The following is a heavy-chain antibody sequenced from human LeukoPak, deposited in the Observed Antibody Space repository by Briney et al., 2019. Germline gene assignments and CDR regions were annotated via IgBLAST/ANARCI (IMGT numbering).Heavy chain of an antibody. CDR3: AKGYSSSWHPYFDY. CDR2: ITGSGCST. D-gene: IGHD6-13*01. J-gene: IGHJ4*02. Sequence: PGGSLRLSCAASGFTFSSYAMSWVRQAPGKGLEWVSAITGSGCSTYYADSVKGRLTISRDNSKNTLFLQMNSLRAEDTAVYYCAKGYSSSWHPYFDYWGQGTLVTVSS. V-gene: IGHV3-23*01. CDR1: GFTFSSYA.